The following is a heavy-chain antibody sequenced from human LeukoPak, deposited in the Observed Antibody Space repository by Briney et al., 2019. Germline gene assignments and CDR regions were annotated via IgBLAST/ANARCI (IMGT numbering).Heavy chain of an antibody. Sequence: PGRSLRLSCAASGFTFSSYGMHWVRQAPGKGLEWMAVIWYDGSNKYYADSVKGRFTISRDNSKNTLYLQMNSLRAEDTAVYYCARGSRFGELPAGGMDVWGKGTTVTVSS. CDR3: ARGSRFGELPAGGMDV. V-gene: IGHV3-33*01. D-gene: IGHD3-10*01. CDR1: GFTFSSYG. CDR2: IWYDGSNK. J-gene: IGHJ6*04.